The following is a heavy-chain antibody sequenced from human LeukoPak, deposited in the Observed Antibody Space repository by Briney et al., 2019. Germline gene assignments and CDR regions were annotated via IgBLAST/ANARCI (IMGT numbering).Heavy chain of an antibody. CDR3: TTNENWGTDLHLDY. CDR2: ISAYNGNT. J-gene: IGHJ4*02. CDR1: GYTFTSYG. V-gene: IGHV1-18*01. D-gene: IGHD7-27*01. Sequence: ASVKVSCKASGYTFTSYGISWVRQAPGQGLERMGWISAYNGNTNYAQKLQGRVTMTTDTSTSTAYMELRSLRSDDTAVYYCTTNENWGTDLHLDYWGQATLVTVSS.